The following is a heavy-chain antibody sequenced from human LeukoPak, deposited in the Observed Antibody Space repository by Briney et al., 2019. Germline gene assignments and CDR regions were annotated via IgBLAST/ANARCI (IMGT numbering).Heavy chain of an antibody. CDR3: ARHGYRSCSGGTCHSIDY. D-gene: IGHD2-15*01. CDR2: IYPGDSDT. J-gene: IGHJ4*02. CDR1: GYSFTTYW. Sequence: GESLKISCKGSGYSFTTYWLVWVRQMPGKGLEWMGIIYPGDSDTRYSPSFQGQVTISADKSISTAYLQWSSLKASDTAMYYCARHGYRSCSGGTCHSIDYWGQGTPVTVSS. V-gene: IGHV5-51*01.